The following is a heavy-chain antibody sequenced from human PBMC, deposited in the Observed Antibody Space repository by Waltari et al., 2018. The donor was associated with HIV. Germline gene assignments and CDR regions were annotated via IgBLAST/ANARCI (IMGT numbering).Heavy chain of an antibody. CDR2: ISYSGSA. CDR1: GGPVTSSTYY. V-gene: IGHV4-39*07. Sequence: QLQLQESGPGLVKPSETLSLTCTVPGGPVTSSTYYWGWIRQAPGRGLEWIGAISYSGSAYYNPSLESRVTISLDTSKNQFSLKLQSVTAADTAVYYCAGAPNGDFSWLDPWGQGTLVTVSS. D-gene: IGHD4-17*01. CDR3: AGAPNGDFSWLDP. J-gene: IGHJ5*02.